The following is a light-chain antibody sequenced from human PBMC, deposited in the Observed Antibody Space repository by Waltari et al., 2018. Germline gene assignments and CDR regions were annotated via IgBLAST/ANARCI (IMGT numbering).Light chain of an antibody. Sequence: QSALTQPRSVSGSPGQSVTISCPGTSSDVGGYDFVSWYQQYPGKAPKLIIYVVNKRPPGVPDRFSGSKSGNTASLTISGLLNEDEADYYCCSYAGADTSVIFGGGTTLTVL. CDR1: SSDVGGYDF. CDR3: CSYAGADTSVI. V-gene: IGLV2-11*01. CDR2: VVN. J-gene: IGLJ2*01.